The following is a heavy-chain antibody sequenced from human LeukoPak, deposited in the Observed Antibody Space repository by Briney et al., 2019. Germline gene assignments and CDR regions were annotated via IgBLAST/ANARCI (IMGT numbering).Heavy chain of an antibody. Sequence: ASVKVSCKASGYTFTSYGISWVRQAPGQGLEWMGGIIPIFGTANYAQKFQGRVTITTDESTSTAYMELSSLRSEDTAVYYCATHVDTAMGSYYYYMDVWGKGTTVTVSS. CDR1: GYTFTSYG. V-gene: IGHV1-69*05. CDR2: IIPIFGTA. J-gene: IGHJ6*03. D-gene: IGHD5-18*01. CDR3: ATHVDTAMGSYYYYMDV.